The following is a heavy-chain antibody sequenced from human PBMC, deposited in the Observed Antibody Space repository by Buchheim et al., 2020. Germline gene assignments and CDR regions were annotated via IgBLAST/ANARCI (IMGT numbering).Heavy chain of an antibody. J-gene: IGHJ4*02. CDR2: IDIGGDKT. CDR1: GFTFSRAA. CDR3: AKEIRPNDY. D-gene: IGHD1-1*01. V-gene: IGHV3-23*04. Sequence: EVQLVESGGDLVQPGGSLRLSCAVSGFTFSRAAMTWVRQAPGKGLQWVSSIDIGGDKTYYADSVEGRFSISRDNSKSTLYLPMNSLRAEDTAVYYCAKEIRPNDYWGQGTL.